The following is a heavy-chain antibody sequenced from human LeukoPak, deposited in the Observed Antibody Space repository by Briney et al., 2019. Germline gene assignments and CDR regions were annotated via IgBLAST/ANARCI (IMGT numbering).Heavy chain of an antibody. CDR1: GGTFSSYA. J-gene: IGHJ4*02. D-gene: IGHD1-1*01. V-gene: IGHV1-2*02. Sequence: ASVKVSCKASGGTFSSYAISWVRQAPGQGLEWMGWINPNSGGTNYAQKFQGRVTMTRDTSISTAYMELSRLRSDDTAVYYCARAGTKGAIDYWGQGTLVTVSS. CDR3: ARAGTKGAIDY. CDR2: INPNSGGT.